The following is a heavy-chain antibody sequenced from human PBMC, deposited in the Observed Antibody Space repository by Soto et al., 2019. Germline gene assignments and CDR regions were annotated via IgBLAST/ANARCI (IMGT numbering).Heavy chain of an antibody. J-gene: IGHJ6*02. Sequence: QVQLQESGPELVKPSGTLSLTCAVSGGSVSSGAWWTWVRQSPGKGLEWIGDIYHGGRTNYNPSLQSRVAISLDKAKNQYSLKLSSVTAADTAMYYFTRMLIIVTDDNYGVDVWGRGTTVTVSS. V-gene: IGHV4-4*02. D-gene: IGHD2-21*01. CDR1: GGSVSSGAW. CDR2: IYHGGRT. CDR3: TRMLIIVTDDNYGVDV.